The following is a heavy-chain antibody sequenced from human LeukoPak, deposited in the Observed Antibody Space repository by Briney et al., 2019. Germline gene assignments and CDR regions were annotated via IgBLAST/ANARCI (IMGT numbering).Heavy chain of an antibody. Sequence: GGSLRLSCAASGFSSSSFSMNWVRQAPGKGLEWVSFITSGDNYIYYADSVRGRFTISRDNAKNSLYLQMNSLRAEDTAVYYCARGNTNSWYSVLDYWGQGTPVTVSS. CDR3: ARGNTNSWYSVLDY. CDR2: ITSGDNYI. J-gene: IGHJ4*02. D-gene: IGHD6-13*01. V-gene: IGHV3-21*01. CDR1: GFSSSSFS.